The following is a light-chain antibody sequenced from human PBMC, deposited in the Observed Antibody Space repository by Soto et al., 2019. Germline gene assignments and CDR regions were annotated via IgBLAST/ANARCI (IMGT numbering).Light chain of an antibody. CDR1: QSIFSNY. J-gene: IGKJ1*01. CDR2: GAS. V-gene: IGKV3-20*01. CDR3: QQYGTSPRT. Sequence: EVMLTQSPGTLSLSPGERATLSCRASQSIFSNYLAWYQQKSGQAPSLLIYGASNRATGIPDRFSGSGSGTGFTLTISRLEPEDFAVYYCQQYGTSPRTFGQGTKVEFK.